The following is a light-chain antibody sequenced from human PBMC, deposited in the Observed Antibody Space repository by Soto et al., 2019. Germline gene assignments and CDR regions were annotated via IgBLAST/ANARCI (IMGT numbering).Light chain of an antibody. CDR1: QSVGSSY. V-gene: IGKV3-20*01. J-gene: IGKJ3*01. Sequence: EIVLTQSPGTLSLSPGERATLSCRASQSVGSSYLAWYQQKPGQAPRLLIYAASSRATGIPDRFSGSGSGTDFTLTISRLEPEDFAVYYCQQYGSSPFTXXXGTKVDXK. CDR2: AAS. CDR3: QQYGSSPFT.